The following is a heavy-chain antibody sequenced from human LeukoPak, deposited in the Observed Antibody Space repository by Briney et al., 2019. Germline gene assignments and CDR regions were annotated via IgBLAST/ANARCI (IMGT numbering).Heavy chain of an antibody. D-gene: IGHD6-19*01. CDR1: GFTFSSYA. CDR2: ISYDGSNK. CDR3: AKGGGSGWYSRSTYYYYYGMDV. J-gene: IGHJ6*02. V-gene: IGHV3-30*04. Sequence: GGSLRLSCAASGFTFSSYAMHWVRQAPGKGLEWVAVISYDGSNKYYADSVKGRFTISRDNSKNTLYLQMNSLRAEDTAVYYCAKGGGSGWYSRSTYYYYYGMDVWGQGTTVTVSS.